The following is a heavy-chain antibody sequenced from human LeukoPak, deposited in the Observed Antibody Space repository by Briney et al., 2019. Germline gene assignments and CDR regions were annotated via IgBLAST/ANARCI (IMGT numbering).Heavy chain of an antibody. J-gene: IGHJ3*02. D-gene: IGHD1-26*01. CDR3: ARDQGGSHPRDAFDI. V-gene: IGHV1-2*02. CDR2: INPNSGGT. Sequence: ASVKVSCKASGYTFTGYYMHWVRQAPGQGLEWMGWINPNSGGTNYAQKFQGRVTMTRDTSISTAYMELSRLRSDDTAVYYCARDQGGSHPRDAFDIWGQGTMVTVSS. CDR1: GYTFTGYY.